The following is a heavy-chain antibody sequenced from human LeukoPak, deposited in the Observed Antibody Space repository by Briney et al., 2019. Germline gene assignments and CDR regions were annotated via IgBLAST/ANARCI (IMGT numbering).Heavy chain of an antibody. J-gene: IGHJ5*02. CDR3: ARVNGVVVVVAAKRTGWFDP. V-gene: IGHV1-18*01. CDR2: ISAYNGNT. D-gene: IGHD2-15*01. CDR1: GYTFTNYG. Sequence: ASVKVSCKASGYTFTNYGISWVRQAPGQGLEWMGWISAYNGNTNYAQKLQGRVTMTTDTSTSTAYMELRSLRSDDTAVYYCARVNGVVVVVAAKRTGWFDPWGQGTLVTVSS.